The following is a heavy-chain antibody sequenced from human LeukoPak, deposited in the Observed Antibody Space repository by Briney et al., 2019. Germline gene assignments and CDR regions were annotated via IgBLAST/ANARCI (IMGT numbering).Heavy chain of an antibody. CDR3: AKGGYYYGSGSYHEGYFDY. J-gene: IGHJ4*02. V-gene: IGHV3-48*02. CDR2: ISSSSSTI. Sequence: GGSLRLSCAASGFTFSSYEMNWVRQAPGKGLEWVSYISSSSSTIYYADSVKGRFTISRDNAKNSLFLQMNSLRDEDTAVYYCAKGGYYYGSGSYHEGYFDYWGQGTLVTVSS. D-gene: IGHD3-10*01. CDR1: GFTFSSYE.